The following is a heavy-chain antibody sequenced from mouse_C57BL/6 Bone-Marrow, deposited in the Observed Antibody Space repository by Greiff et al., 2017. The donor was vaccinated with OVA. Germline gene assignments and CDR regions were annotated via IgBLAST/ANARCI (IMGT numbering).Heavy chain of an antibody. V-gene: IGHV1-15*01. Sequence: VQLQQSGAELVRPGSSVTLSCKASGYTFTDYEMHWVKQTPVHGLEWIGAIDPETGGTAYNQKFKGKAILTADKSSSTAYMELRSLTSEDSAVYYCTRGQLRLRKFAYWGQGTLVTVSA. J-gene: IGHJ3*01. CDR3: TRGQLRLRKFAY. D-gene: IGHD3-2*02. CDR1: GYTFTDYE. CDR2: IDPETGGT.